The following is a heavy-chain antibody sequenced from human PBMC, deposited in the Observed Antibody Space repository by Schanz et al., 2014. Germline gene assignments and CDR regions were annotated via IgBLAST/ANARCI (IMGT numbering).Heavy chain of an antibody. CDR1: GGSISNYY. Sequence: QVQLQESGPGLVKPSETLSLTCTVSGGSISNYYWSWIRQPPGKGLEWIGYIYYSGSTNYNPSLKSRVTISVDTSKNQFSLKLSSVTAADTAVYYCARAEINSGYARYYYGMDVWGQGTTVNVSS. D-gene: IGHD5-12*01. V-gene: IGHV4-59*01. J-gene: IGHJ6*02. CDR3: ARAEINSGYARYYYGMDV. CDR2: IYYSGST.